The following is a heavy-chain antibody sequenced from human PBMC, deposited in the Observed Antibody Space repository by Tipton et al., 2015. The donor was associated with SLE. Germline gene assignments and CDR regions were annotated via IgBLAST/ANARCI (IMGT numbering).Heavy chain of an antibody. Sequence: TLSLTCAVSGGSINSTKWWSWVRQPPGKGLEWIGEISQGGSTNYNPSLKSRVSISVDKSRNQFSLKLSSVTAADTAVYYCARGISSGWWNYWGQGNLVTVSS. CDR1: GGSINSTKW. CDR3: ARGISSGWWNY. J-gene: IGHJ4*02. D-gene: IGHD6-19*01. V-gene: IGHV4-4*02. CDR2: ISQGGST.